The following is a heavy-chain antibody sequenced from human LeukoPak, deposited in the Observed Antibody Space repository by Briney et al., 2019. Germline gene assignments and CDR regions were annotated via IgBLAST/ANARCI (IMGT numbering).Heavy chain of an antibody. Sequence: PGRSLRLSCAASGLTFDDYAMHWVRQAPGKGLEWVSGISWNSGSIGYADSVKGRFTISRDNAKNSLYLQMNSLRAEDTALYYCAKERSPTGELLYGPDYWGQGTLVTVSS. V-gene: IGHV3-9*01. CDR1: GLTFDDYA. D-gene: IGHD3-10*01. CDR2: ISWNSGSI. CDR3: AKERSPTGELLYGPDY. J-gene: IGHJ4*02.